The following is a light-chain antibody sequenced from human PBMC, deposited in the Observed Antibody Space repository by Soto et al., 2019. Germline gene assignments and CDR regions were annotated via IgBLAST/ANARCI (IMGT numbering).Light chain of an antibody. V-gene: IGKV3-20*01. Sequence: EILLRQSPGTLCLSPGQRPTLSCRASQSVSNNYLAWYQQKPGQAPRLLIYGASNSATGIPDRFSGSGSGTDFPLTISRLEPEDFAVYYCQQYGSSGTFGQGTKVDIK. CDR1: QSVSNNY. J-gene: IGKJ1*01. CDR3: QQYGSSGT. CDR2: GAS.